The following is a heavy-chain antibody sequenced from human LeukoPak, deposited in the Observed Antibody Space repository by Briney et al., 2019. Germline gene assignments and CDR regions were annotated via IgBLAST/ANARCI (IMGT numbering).Heavy chain of an antibody. V-gene: IGHV3-30*14. Sequence: GSLRLSCAASGFTFSSYAMHWVRQAPGKGLEWVAVISYDGSNKYYADSVKGRFTISRDNSKNTLYLQMNSLRAEDTAVYYCARDTRELLIYGMDVWGQGTTVTVSS. CDR2: ISYDGSNK. CDR3: ARDTRELLIYGMDV. J-gene: IGHJ6*02. CDR1: GFTFSSYA. D-gene: IGHD1-26*01.